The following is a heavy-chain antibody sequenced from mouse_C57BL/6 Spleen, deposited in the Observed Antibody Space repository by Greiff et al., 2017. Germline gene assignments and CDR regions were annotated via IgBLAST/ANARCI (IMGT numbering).Heavy chain of an antibody. V-gene: IGHV1-82*01. J-gene: IGHJ4*01. D-gene: IGHD2-4*01. CDR2: IYPGDGDT. Sequence: VQLQQSGPELVKPGASVKISCKASGYAFRSSWMNWVKQRPGKGLEWIGGIYPGDGDTNYTGKFKGKATLTADTSSSTAYMQLNSLTSEDSAVDVCAREGLRYALDYWGKGTSVTVSS. CDR3: AREGLRYALDY. CDR1: GYAFRSSW.